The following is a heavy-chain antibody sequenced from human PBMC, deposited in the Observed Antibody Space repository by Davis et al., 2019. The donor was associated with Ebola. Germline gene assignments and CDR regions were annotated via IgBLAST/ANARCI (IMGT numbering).Heavy chain of an antibody. V-gene: IGHV3-9*01. CDR1: GFTFHDYA. D-gene: IGHD2-2*01. Sequence: SLKISCAASGFTFHDYAMHWVRQAPGKGLEWVSGISWSSGTLGYADSVKGRFIISRDNAKNSLYLQMNSLKTEDSAFYFCAKDYVGYCGSTSCFAGGWFDPWGQGTLVSVSS. J-gene: IGHJ5*02. CDR2: ISWSSGTL. CDR3: AKDYVGYCGSTSCFAGGWFDP.